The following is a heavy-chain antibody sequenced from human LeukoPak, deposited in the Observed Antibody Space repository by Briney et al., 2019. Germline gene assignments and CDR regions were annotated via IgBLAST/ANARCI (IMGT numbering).Heavy chain of an antibody. CDR3: AKSQSIYDFWSGYYSGLYYFDY. CDR2: ISGSGITP. CDR1: GFTFSDYA. J-gene: IGHJ4*02. D-gene: IGHD3-3*01. Sequence: PGGSLRLSCAASGFTFSDYAMSWVRQAPGKGLEWVSAISGSGITPYYTDSVKGRFTVSRDNSKNTLFLQMNSLRAEDTAVYYCAKSQSIYDFWSGYYSGLYYFDYWGQGTLVTVSS. V-gene: IGHV3-23*01.